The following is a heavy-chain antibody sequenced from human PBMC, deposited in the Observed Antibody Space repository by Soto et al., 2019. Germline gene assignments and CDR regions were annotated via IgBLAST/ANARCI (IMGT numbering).Heavy chain of an antibody. V-gene: IGHV2-70*01. CDR1: GFSLTTTGMC. Sequence: GPTLVNPTQPLTLTCTFSGFSLTTTGMCVSWIRQPPGKALEWLALIDWDDDKYYSTSLKTRLTISKDTSKNQVVLSMTNMDPVDTATYSCARVAAAGSYYYYGMDVWGQGTTVTVSS. D-gene: IGHD6-13*01. J-gene: IGHJ6*02. CDR2: IDWDDDK. CDR3: ARVAAAGSYYYYGMDV.